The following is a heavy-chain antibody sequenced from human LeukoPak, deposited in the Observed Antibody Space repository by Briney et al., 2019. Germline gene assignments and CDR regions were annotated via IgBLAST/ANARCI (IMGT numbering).Heavy chain of an antibody. CDR1: GFTFSTYG. V-gene: IGHV3-30*18. Sequence: GGSLRLSCAASGFTFSTYGMHWVRQAPGKGLEWVAVISFDGSSKYYADSVKGRFTISRDNSKKTLYLQMNSLRAEDTAVYYCAKLFTTVTTNPKDVWGRGTTVTVSS. CDR3: AKLFTTVTTNPKDV. CDR2: ISFDGSSK. J-gene: IGHJ6*04. D-gene: IGHD4-17*01.